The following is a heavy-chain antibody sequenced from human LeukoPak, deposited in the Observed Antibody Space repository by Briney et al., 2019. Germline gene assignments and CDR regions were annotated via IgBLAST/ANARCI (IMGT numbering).Heavy chain of an antibody. CDR2: IYYSGST. V-gene: IGHV4-59*01. J-gene: IGHJ6*03. Sequence: PSETLSLTCTLSGGSISSYYWSWIRQPPGKGLEWIGYIYYSGSTNYNPSLKSRVTISVDTSKNQFSLKLSSVTAADTAVYYCARHYGTLWYYYYMDVWGKGTTVTVSS. CDR3: ARHYGTLWYYYYMDV. CDR1: GGSISSYY. D-gene: IGHD3-10*01.